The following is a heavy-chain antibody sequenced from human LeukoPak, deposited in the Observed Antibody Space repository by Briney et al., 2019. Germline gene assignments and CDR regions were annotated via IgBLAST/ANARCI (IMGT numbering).Heavy chain of an antibody. J-gene: IGHJ5*02. D-gene: IGHD6-19*01. CDR2: FDPEDGET. V-gene: IGHV1-24*01. CDR3: ATAVNSAGSGWYWFDP. CDR1: GYTFTGYY. Sequence: ASVKVSCKASGYTFTGYYMHWVRQAPGKGLEWMGGFDPEDGETIYAQKFQGRVTMTEDTSTDTAYMELSSLRSEDTAVYYCATAVNSAGSGWYWFDPWGQGTLVTVSS.